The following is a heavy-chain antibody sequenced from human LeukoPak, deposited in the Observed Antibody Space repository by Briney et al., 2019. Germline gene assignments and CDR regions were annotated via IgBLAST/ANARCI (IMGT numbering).Heavy chain of an antibody. J-gene: IGHJ3*02. CDR3: ARDYEIVDVFDI. CDR2: ISSGSSYI. D-gene: IGHD2-15*01. Sequence: GGSLRLSCAASGFTFSSYSMNWVRQAPGKGLEWVSSISSGSSYIYYADSVKGRFTISRDNAKNSLYLQMNSLRAEDTAVYYCARDYEIVDVFDIWGQGTMVTVSS. V-gene: IGHV3-21*01. CDR1: GFTFSSYS.